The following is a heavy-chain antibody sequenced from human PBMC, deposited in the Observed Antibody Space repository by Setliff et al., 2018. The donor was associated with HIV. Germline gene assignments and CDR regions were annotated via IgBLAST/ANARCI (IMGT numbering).Heavy chain of an antibody. CDR1: GGSFSDYY. V-gene: IGHV4-34*01. CDR3: ARQGAVTGHAFDS. J-gene: IGHJ4*02. CDR2: INHSGST. D-gene: IGHD6-19*01. Sequence: SETLSLTCAVYGGSFSDYYWSWIRQPPGKGLEWIGEINHSGSTNYNPSLKSRVTISVDTSKNQFSLKLNSVTAADTAVNYCARQGAVTGHAFDSWGPGALVTVSS.